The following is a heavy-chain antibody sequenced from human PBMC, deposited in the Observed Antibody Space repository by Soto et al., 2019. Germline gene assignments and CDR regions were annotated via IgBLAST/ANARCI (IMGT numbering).Heavy chain of an antibody. D-gene: IGHD3-10*01. CDR2: IIPFFGTA. CDR3: ARAPARGRLDY. J-gene: IGHJ4*02. V-gene: IGHV1-69*06. CDR1: GGSSGSYA. Sequence: SVKVSCKSSGGSSGSYAIYWVRQAPGQGLEWMGGIIPFFGTANYAQKSQGRVTITADKSTSAAYMELSSLRSEDTAVYFCARAPARGRLDYWGQGXLVTVYS.